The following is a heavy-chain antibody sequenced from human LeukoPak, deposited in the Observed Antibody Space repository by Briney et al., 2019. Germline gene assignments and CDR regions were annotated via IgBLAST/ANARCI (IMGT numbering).Heavy chain of an antibody. CDR3: ARGRGSGWYPSDY. CDR2: INPSSGAT. Sequence: ASVKVSCKASGYTFTGYYLHWVRQAPGQGLEWVGWINPSSGATNYAQKFQGRVTMTRDTSITTSYMELSRLRSDDTAVYYCARGRGSGWYPSDYRGQGTLVTVSS. CDR1: GYTFTGYY. V-gene: IGHV1-2*02. J-gene: IGHJ4*02. D-gene: IGHD6-19*01.